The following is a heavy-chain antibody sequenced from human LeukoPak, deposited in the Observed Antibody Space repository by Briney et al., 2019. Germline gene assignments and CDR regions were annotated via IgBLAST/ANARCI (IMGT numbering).Heavy chain of an antibody. CDR1: GFTFSDYY. CDR2: ISSSGSTI. Sequence: GGSLRLSCAASGFTFSDYYMSWIRQAPGKGLEWVSYISSSGSTIYYADSVKGRFTISRDNAKNSLYLQMNSLRAEDTAVYYCARDPNEAGLHYYYGMDVWGQGTTVTVSS. CDR3: ARDPNEAGLHYYYGMDV. D-gene: IGHD2-8*01. J-gene: IGHJ6*02. V-gene: IGHV3-11*01.